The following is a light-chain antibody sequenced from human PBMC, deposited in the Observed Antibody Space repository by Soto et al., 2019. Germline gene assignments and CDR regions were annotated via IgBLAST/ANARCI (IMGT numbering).Light chain of an antibody. J-gene: IGKJ1*01. CDR2: GAS. Sequence: AIHMTKSPSSLSASVGDRVTITCRASQDIRKDLAWYQQKPGKAPQILIYGASTLQTGVASRFSGSGSATEFTLTISSLQSEDFALYYCQQYHIWPRSFGQGTKVDI. CDR3: QQYHIWPRS. V-gene: IGKV1-6*01. CDR1: QDIRKD.